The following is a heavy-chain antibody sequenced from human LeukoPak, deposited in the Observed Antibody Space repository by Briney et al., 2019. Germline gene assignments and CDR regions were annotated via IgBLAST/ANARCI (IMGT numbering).Heavy chain of an antibody. CDR1: GFTFSSYA. CDR3: ARQEARNYYYEGLDY. CDR2: ISGSDAGT. J-gene: IGHJ4*02. Sequence: GGSLRLSCAASGFTFSSYAMSWVRQIPGKGLEWVSAISGSDAGTYYADSVKGRFTISRDNSKNTLYLQMNSLRPDDTAIYFCARQEARNYYYEGLDYWGQGNLVTVSS. D-gene: IGHD3-22*01. V-gene: IGHV3-23*01.